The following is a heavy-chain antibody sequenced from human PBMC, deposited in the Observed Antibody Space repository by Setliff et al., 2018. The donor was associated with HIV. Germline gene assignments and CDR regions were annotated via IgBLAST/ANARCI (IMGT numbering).Heavy chain of an antibody. CDR3: ARGLDYLDSSGYSYFRL. CDR1: GFTFSSFA. V-gene: IGHV3-23*01. Sequence: GGSLRLSCGASGFTFSSFAMNWVRHTPGKGLEWVSAVSGGGTATEYADSVKGRFTISRDNSKNALYLEMNNLRAEDTATYYCARGLDYLDSSGYSYFRLWGQGTRVTVSS. CDR2: VSGGGTAT. J-gene: IGHJ4*02. D-gene: IGHD3-22*01.